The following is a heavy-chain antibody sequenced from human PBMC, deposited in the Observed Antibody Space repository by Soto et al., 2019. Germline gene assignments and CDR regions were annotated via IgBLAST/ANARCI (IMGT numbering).Heavy chain of an antibody. CDR3: ARGEQYSGRIFDY. J-gene: IGHJ4*01. D-gene: IGHD1-26*01. CDR2: TYYRSKWYY. CDR1: GDIVSSNSAV. V-gene: IGHV6-1*01. Sequence: PSQTISLTCAITGDIVSSNSAVWIGVSHSPSRGLEWLGRTYYRSKWYYEYAVSVRGRITINPDTSKNQYSLQLNSVTPEDTAVYFCARGEQYSGRIFDYWGQGTLVTVSS.